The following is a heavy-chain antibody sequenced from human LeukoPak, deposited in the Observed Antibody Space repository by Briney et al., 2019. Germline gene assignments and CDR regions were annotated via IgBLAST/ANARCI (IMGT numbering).Heavy chain of an antibody. V-gene: IGHV2-5*02. J-gene: IGHJ4*02. CDR2: IYWDDDK. Sequence: SGPTLVKPTQTLTLTCTFSGFSLRTSGVGVGWIRQPPGKALERLALIYWDDDKRYSPSLKSRLTITKGTSKNQVVFTMTNMDPVDTATYYCAHTLEYCSGGSCFTFDYWGQGALVTVSS. CDR3: AHTLEYCSGGSCFTFDY. D-gene: IGHD2-15*01. CDR1: GFSLRTSGVG.